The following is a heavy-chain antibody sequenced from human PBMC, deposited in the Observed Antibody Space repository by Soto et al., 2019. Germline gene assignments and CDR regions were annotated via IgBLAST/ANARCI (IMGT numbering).Heavy chain of an antibody. Sequence: GGSLRLSCAASGFTFSMSAMTWVRQAPGKGLEWVSTTGLNGRTTYYADSVKGRFTVSRDNSKNTLDLHMSSLRAEDTAVYYCATVHSTSRSFDYWGQGTLVTVSS. V-gene: IGHV3-23*01. CDR2: TGLNGRTT. CDR1: GFTFSMSA. CDR3: ATVHSTSRSFDY. D-gene: IGHD6-6*01. J-gene: IGHJ4*02.